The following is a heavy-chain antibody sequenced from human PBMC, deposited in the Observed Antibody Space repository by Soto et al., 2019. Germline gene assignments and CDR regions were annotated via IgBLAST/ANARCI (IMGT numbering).Heavy chain of an antibody. Sequence: PGGSLRLSCAASGFTFSSYSMNWVRQAPGKGLEWVSYISSSSSTIYYADSVKGRFTISRDNAKNSLYLQMNSLRAEDTAVYYCARVEGSDIVLVPAFYYGMDVWGQGTTVTVSS. CDR2: ISSSSSTI. V-gene: IGHV3-48*01. J-gene: IGHJ6*02. CDR3: ARVEGSDIVLVPAFYYGMDV. CDR1: GFTFSSYS. D-gene: IGHD2-2*01.